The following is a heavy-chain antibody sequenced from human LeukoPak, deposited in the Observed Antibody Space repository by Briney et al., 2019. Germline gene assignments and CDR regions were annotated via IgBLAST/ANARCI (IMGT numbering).Heavy chain of an antibody. V-gene: IGHV5-51*01. J-gene: IGHJ4*02. Sequence: GESLKISCKASGYSFSSYWIAWVRQMPGKGLEWMGIIYPGDSDTRYSPSFQGQVTISADKSISTAYLQWSSLKASDTAMYYCVRLGGSRYGQVQLVGFCWGQGTLVTVSS. CDR1: GYSFSSYW. D-gene: IGHD6-13*01. CDR2: IYPGDSDT. CDR3: VRLGGSRYGQVQLVGFC.